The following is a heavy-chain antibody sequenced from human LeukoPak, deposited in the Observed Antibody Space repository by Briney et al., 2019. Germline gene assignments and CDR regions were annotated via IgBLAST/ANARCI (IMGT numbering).Heavy chain of an antibody. Sequence: GSLRLSCAASGFTFSSYAMHWVRQAPGKGLEWVAVISYDGSNKYYADSVKGRFTISRDNSKNTLYLQMNSLRAEDTAVYYCARDVVTACDYWGQGTLVTVSS. J-gene: IGHJ4*02. CDR2: ISYDGSNK. D-gene: IGHD2-21*02. CDR3: ARDVVTACDY. CDR1: GFTFSSYA. V-gene: IGHV3-30*04.